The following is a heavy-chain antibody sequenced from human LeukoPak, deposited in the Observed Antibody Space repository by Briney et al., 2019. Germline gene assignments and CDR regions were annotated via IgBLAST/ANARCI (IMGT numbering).Heavy chain of an antibody. CDR1: GGSLSSYC. D-gene: IGHD6-13*01. CDR2: IYYSGTT. CDR3: ARGVYIAAAQYGY. Sequence: SETLSLTCTVSGGSLSSYCWSWIRQPPGKGLEWIGYIYYSGTTNYNPSLKSRVTISVDTSKSQFSLKLSSVTAADTAVYYCARGVYIAAAQYGYWGQGTLVTVSS. V-gene: IGHV4-59*01. J-gene: IGHJ4*02.